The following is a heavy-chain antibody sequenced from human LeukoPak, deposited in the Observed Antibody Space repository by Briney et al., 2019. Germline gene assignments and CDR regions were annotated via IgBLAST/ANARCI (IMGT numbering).Heavy chain of an antibody. D-gene: IGHD3-10*01. CDR2: MYYNGNT. CDR3: ARDLRSGGANWLDP. J-gene: IGHJ5*02. Sequence: SETLSLTCTVSGDSIRSFHWSWIRQPPGKGLERIASMYYNGNTYYNPSLKYRVTTSIDTSKNQFSLNLTSVTAADTAVYYCARDLRSGGANWLDPWGQGTLVTVSS. V-gene: IGHV4-59*01. CDR1: GDSIRSFH.